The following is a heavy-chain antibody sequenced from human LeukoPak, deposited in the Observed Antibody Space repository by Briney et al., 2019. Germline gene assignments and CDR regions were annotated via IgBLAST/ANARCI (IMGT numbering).Heavy chain of an antibody. CDR2: ISSSSSYI. Sequence: GGSLRLSCAASGFTFSSYSMNWVRQAPGKGLEWVSSISSSSSYIYYADSVKGRFTISRDNAKNSLYLQMNSLRAEDTAVYYCASALIAAAALDYWGQGTLVTVSS. D-gene: IGHD6-13*01. CDR1: GFTFSSYS. J-gene: IGHJ4*02. V-gene: IGHV3-21*01. CDR3: ASALIAAAALDY.